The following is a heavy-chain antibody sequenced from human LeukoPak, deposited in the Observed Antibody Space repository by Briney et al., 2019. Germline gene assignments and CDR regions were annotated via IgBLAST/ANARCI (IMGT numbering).Heavy chain of an antibody. Sequence: PGGSLRLSCAASGFTFSSYAMHWVRQAPGKGLEWVAVISYDGSNKYYADSVKGRFTISRDNSKNTLYLQMNSLRAEDTAVYYCARSPTTVTEFDYWGQGTLVTGSS. D-gene: IGHD4-17*01. CDR1: GFTFSSYA. CDR2: ISYDGSNK. J-gene: IGHJ4*02. CDR3: ARSPTTVTEFDY. V-gene: IGHV3-30*04.